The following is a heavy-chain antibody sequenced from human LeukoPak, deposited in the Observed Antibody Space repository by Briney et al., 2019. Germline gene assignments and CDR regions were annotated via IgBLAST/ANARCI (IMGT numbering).Heavy chain of an antibody. V-gene: IGHV4-34*01. Sequence: PSATLSLTCTVYGGSFSDDYWSWVRQPPGEGLQWIGEINPGGSTNKNPSLQSRLIMSVDTSKNQFSLNLTSVTAADTAVYYCARVHGHNFGILDYWGQGILVTVTS. CDR2: INPGGST. CDR3: ARVHGHNFGILDY. D-gene: IGHD5-24*01. CDR1: GGSFSDDY. J-gene: IGHJ4*02.